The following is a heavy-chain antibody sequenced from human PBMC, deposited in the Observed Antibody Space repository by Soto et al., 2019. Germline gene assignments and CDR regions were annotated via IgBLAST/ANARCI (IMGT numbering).Heavy chain of an antibody. CDR3: ARGASSGWPTDY. J-gene: IGHJ4*02. D-gene: IGHD6-19*01. CDR1: GYTFTNYG. Sequence: ASVKVSCKASGYTFTNYGITWVRQAPGQGLEWMGWINADNGDTKYSQKFQGRVTYTRDASASTAYMELSSLTFEYTAVYYCARGASSGWPTDYWGQGTLVTVSS. V-gene: IGHV1-18*01. CDR2: INADNGDT.